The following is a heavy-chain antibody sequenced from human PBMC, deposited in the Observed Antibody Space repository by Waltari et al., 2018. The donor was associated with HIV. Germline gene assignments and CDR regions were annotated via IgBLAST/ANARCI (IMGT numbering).Heavy chain of an antibody. J-gene: IGHJ4*02. V-gene: IGHV4-61*01. Sequence: QVQLQESGPGLVKPSETLSLICTVSGGSVSSRSYSWNWIRQPPGKGLEWIGNIYYSGSTNYNPSLKSRVTISVDTSKNQFSLKLSSVTAADTAVYYCATIGPQYSSGYYPRGPFDYWGQGTLVTVSS. D-gene: IGHD3-22*01. CDR2: IYYSGST. CDR3: ATIGPQYSSGYYPRGPFDY. CDR1: GGSVSSRSYS.